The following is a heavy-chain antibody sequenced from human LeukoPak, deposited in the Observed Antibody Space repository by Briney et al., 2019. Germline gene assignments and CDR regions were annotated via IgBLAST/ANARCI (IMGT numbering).Heavy chain of an antibody. CDR2: TRFDGSNK. D-gene: IGHD3-16*01. CDR3: VRDGGTDWYDP. V-gene: IGHV3-33*01. Sequence: PGRSLRLSCVVSGFTFSNYGFHWVRQAPGKGLEWVAVTRFDGSNKEYADSVKGRFTISRDNSKKTLYLQMNSLRVEDMAIYYCVRDGGTDWYDPWGQGTLVSVSS. CDR1: GFTFSNYG. J-gene: IGHJ5*02.